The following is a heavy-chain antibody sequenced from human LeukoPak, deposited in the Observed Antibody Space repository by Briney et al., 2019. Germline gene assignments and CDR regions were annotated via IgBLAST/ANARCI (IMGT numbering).Heavy chain of an antibody. CDR2: IYTSGST. Sequence: SETLSLTRTVSGGSISSYYWSWIRQPVGKGLEWIGRIYTSGSTNYNPSLKSRVTMSVGTSKNQFSLKLSSVTAADTAVYYCAREDYYDSSGYYSFDYWGQGTLVTVSS. CDR1: GGSISSYY. CDR3: AREDYYDSSGYYSFDY. D-gene: IGHD3-22*01. V-gene: IGHV4-4*07. J-gene: IGHJ4*02.